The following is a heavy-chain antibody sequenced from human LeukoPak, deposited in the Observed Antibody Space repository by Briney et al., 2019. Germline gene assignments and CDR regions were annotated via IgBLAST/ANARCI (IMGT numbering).Heavy chain of an antibody. V-gene: IGHV3-7*01. CDR2: IKPDGSDK. J-gene: IGHJ4*02. Sequence: GGSLRLSCAASGFTFSSYWMSWVRQAPGKGLEWVANIKPDGSDKYYVDSVKGRFTISRDNANKSLSLQMSSLRAEDTAVYYCARALYNVGWYPDYFDYWGQGTLVTVSS. CDR3: ARALYNVGWYPDYFDY. D-gene: IGHD6-19*01. CDR1: GFTFSSYW.